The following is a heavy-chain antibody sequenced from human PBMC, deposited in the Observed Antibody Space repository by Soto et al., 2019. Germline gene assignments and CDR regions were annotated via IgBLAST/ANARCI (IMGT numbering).Heavy chain of an antibody. J-gene: IGHJ4*01. V-gene: IGHV3-15*07. CDR1: GFTFSNAW. Sequence: EVRLVESGGGLVKPGGSLRLSCAASGFTFSNAWINWVRQAPGKGLEWVGRVKSKTDGGTTDFAAPVKGRFAISRDDSNNMVYLEINSLKTEDTGIYYCTTDSYITSIIVRFDYWGHGTLVTVSS. D-gene: IGHD3-22*01. CDR3: TTDSYITSIIVRFDY. CDR2: VKSKTDGGTT.